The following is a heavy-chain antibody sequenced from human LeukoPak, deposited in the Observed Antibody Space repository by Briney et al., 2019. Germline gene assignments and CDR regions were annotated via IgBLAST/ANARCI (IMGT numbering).Heavy chain of an antibody. Sequence: GGSLRLSCAASGLIFSYYGMHRVSQAPGRGLEWVAVISYDGSSEYYADSVKGRFTISRDNSKNTLYLQMNSLRPEDTAVYYCARVDYGDYQYFQQWGQGTLVTVSS. J-gene: IGHJ1*01. CDR3: ARVDYGDYQYFQQ. D-gene: IGHD4-17*01. V-gene: IGHV3-30*03. CDR2: ISYDGSSE. CDR1: GLIFSYYG.